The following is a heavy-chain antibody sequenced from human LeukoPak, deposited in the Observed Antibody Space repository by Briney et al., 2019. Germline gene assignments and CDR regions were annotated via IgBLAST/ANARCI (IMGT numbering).Heavy chain of an antibody. V-gene: IGHV3-21*01. CDR3: ARPTGTYRYDAFDI. CDR1: GFTFSSYT. D-gene: IGHD1-1*01. CDR2: ISSSSSYI. Sequence: GGSLRLSCAASGFTFSSYTMNWVRQAPGKGLEWVSFISSSSSYISYADSLKGRFTISRDNAKNSLYLQMNSLRAEDTAVYYCARPTGTYRYDAFDIRGQGTMVTVSS. J-gene: IGHJ3*02.